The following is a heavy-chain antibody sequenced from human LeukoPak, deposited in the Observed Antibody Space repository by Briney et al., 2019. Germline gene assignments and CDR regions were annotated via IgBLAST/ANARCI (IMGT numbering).Heavy chain of an antibody. D-gene: IGHD4-17*01. V-gene: IGHV3-23*01. Sequence: GGSLRLSCAASGFTFSSYEMNWVRQAPGKGLEWVSAISGSGGSTYYADSVKGRFTISRDNSKNTLYLQMNSLRAEDTVVYYCAKDPTVTDAGYWGQGTLVTVSS. J-gene: IGHJ4*02. CDR2: ISGSGGST. CDR1: GFTFSSYE. CDR3: AKDPTVTDAGY.